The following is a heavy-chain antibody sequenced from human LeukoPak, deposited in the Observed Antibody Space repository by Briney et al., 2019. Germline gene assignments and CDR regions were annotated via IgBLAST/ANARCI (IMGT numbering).Heavy chain of an antibody. CDR3: ARQDSSVLGYYFDY. CDR2: IYYSGST. Sequence: SETLSLTCTVSGGSISSSSYYWGWIRQPPGKGLEWIGSIYYSGSTYYNPSLKSRVTISVDTSKNQFSLKLSSVTAADTAVYYCARQDSSVLGYYFDYWGQGTLVTVSS. V-gene: IGHV4-39*01. J-gene: IGHJ4*02. CDR1: GGSISSSSYY. D-gene: IGHD3-16*01.